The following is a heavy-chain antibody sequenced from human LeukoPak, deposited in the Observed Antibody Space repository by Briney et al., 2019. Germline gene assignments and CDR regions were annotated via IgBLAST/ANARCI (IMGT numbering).Heavy chain of an antibody. D-gene: IGHD2-2*01. Sequence: SVKVSCRASGGTFSSYAISWVRQAPGQGLEWMGGIIPIFGTANYAQKFQGRVTITADESTSTAYMELSSLRSEDTAVYYCARDQGVPAAPTLLYNWFDPWGQGTLVTVSS. CDR1: GGTFSSYA. CDR3: ARDQGVPAAPTLLYNWFDP. J-gene: IGHJ5*02. V-gene: IGHV1-69*13. CDR2: IIPIFGTA.